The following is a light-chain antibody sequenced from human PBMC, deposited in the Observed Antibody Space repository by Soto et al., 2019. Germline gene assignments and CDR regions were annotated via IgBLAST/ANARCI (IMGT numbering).Light chain of an antibody. CDR1: ENVRTF. CDR3: QQRSNWPRT. CDR2: GAS. V-gene: IGKV3-11*01. J-gene: IGKJ1*01. Sequence: EVVLTQSPATLSLSPGERATLSCRASENVRTFVDWYQQKPGQAPRLLIYGASNRATGIPARFSGSGSGTEFTLTITSLEPEDFAVYYCQQRSNWPRTFGQGTKVDIK.